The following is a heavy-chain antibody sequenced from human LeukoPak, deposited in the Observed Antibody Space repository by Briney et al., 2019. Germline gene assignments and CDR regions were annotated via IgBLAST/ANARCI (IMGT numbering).Heavy chain of an antibody. D-gene: IGHD6-25*01. V-gene: IGHV3-33*01. J-gene: IGHJ4*02. Sequence: GGSLRLSCAASGFTFSSYGMHWVRQAPGKGLEWVAVIWYDGSNKYYADSVKGRFTISRDNSKNTLYLQMNSLRAEDTAVYYCARDRKRYGSDNALDYWGQGTLVTVSS. CDR1: GFTFSSYG. CDR2: IWYDGSNK. CDR3: ARDRKRYGSDNALDY.